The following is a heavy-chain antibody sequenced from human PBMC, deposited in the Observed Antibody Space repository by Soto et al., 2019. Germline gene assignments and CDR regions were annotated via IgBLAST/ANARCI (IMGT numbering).Heavy chain of an antibody. CDR2: ISGSGGST. V-gene: IGHV3-23*01. J-gene: IGHJ3*02. CDR1: GFTFSSYA. CDR3: AVDIVVVVAAPAFDI. Sequence: QAGGSLRLSCAASGFTFSSYAMSWVRQAPGKGLEWVSAISGSGGSTYYADSVKGRFTISRDNSKNTLYLQMNSLRAEDTAVYYCAVDIVVVVAAPAFDIWGQGTMVTVS. D-gene: IGHD2-15*01.